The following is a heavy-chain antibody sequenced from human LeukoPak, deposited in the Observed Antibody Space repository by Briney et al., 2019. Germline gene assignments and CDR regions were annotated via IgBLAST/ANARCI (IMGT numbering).Heavy chain of an antibody. J-gene: IGHJ3*01. Sequence: GSVTVTFKASGYTFTGYYMHWVRQAPGQGPEWMGWINPNTGDTKYAQKFQGRVTMTRDTSISTAYMELNWLRSDDTAVYYCARDRAMSGTATDAFVFWGQAPIVIVSS. CDR1: GYTFTGYY. CDR3: ARDRAMSGTATDAFVF. V-gene: IGHV1-2*02. CDR2: INPNTGDT. D-gene: IGHD1-26*01.